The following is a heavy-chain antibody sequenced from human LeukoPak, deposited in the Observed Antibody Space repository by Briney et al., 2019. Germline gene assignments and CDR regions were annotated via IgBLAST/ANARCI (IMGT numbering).Heavy chain of an antibody. CDR2: ISSSSSYI. Sequence: GGSLRLSCAASGFTFSSYSMNWVRQAPGEGLEWVSSISSSSSYIYYADSVNGRFTISRDNAKNSLYLQMNSLRAEDTAVYYCARMRQVLWFGETPTPWGQGTLVTVSS. V-gene: IGHV3-21*01. CDR1: GFTFSSYS. D-gene: IGHD3-10*01. CDR3: ARMRQVLWFGETPTP. J-gene: IGHJ4*02.